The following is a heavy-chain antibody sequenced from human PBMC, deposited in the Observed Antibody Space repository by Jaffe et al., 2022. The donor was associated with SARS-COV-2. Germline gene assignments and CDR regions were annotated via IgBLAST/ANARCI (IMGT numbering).Heavy chain of an antibody. CDR1: GFTFSSYG. D-gene: IGHD4-4*01. CDR2: ISYDGSNK. CDR3: ARGDGYNNQAAGGWYFDL. Sequence: QVQLVESGGGVVQPGRSLRLSCAASGFTFSSYGMHWVRQAPGKGLEWVAVISYDGSNKYYADSVKGRFTISRDNSKNTLYLQMNSLRAEDTAVYYCARGDGYNNQAAGGWYFDLWGRGTLVTVSS. V-gene: IGHV3-30*03. J-gene: IGHJ2*01.